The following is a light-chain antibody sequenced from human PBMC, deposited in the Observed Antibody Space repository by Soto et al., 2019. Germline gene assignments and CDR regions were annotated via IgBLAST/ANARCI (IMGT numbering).Light chain of an antibody. CDR3: QQYTNTNNPWM. CDR2: DAS. V-gene: IGKV1-5*01. Sequence: DIQVTQSPPTLSASVGDRVTITCRASQTISTWMAWYQQKPGKAPKLLFYDASTLQSGVASRFSGSGSGTEFTLIISGLQPDDSATYYCQQYTNTNNPWMFGQGTKGDIK. J-gene: IGKJ1*01. CDR1: QTISTW.